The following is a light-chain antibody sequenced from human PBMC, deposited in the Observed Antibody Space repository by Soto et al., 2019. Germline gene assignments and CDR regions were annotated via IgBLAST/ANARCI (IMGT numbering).Light chain of an antibody. CDR1: QSLEYSDGKTY. Sequence: DVVMTQSPLSLPVTLGQPASISCTSSQSLEYSDGKTYLNWFLQRPGQSPRRLIYKVSNRDSGVPDRFSGSGSGTDFTLKISRVEAEDCGVYYCQQNGRSPTFGPGTKVDIK. CDR3: QQNGRSPT. J-gene: IGKJ3*01. CDR2: KVS. V-gene: IGKV2-30*01.